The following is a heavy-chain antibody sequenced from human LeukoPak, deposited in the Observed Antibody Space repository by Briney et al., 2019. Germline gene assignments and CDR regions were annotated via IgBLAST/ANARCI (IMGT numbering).Heavy chain of an antibody. CDR3: ARDRGGWFGELLGY. V-gene: IGHV3-23*01. CDR1: GFTFSSYA. D-gene: IGHD3-10*01. CDR2: ISGSGGST. J-gene: IGHJ4*02. Sequence: GGSLRLSCAASGFTFSSYAMSWVRQAPGKGLEWVSTISGSGGSTYYADSVKGRFTISRDNSKNTLYLQMNSLRAEDTAVYYCARDRGGWFGELLGYWGQGTLVTVSS.